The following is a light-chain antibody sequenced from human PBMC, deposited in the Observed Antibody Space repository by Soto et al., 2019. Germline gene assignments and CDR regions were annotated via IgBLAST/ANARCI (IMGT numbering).Light chain of an antibody. J-gene: IGKJ5*01. V-gene: IGKV1-12*01. CDR1: QSISSW. CDR3: QQGDSFPIT. CDR2: AAS. Sequence: DIQMTQSPSSVSASVGDRVTITCRASQSISSWLAWYQQKPGTVPRLLIYAASSLQDGVPSRFSGNGAGTEFTLTITSLQPEDFGTYYCQQGDSFPITFGQGTRLEIK.